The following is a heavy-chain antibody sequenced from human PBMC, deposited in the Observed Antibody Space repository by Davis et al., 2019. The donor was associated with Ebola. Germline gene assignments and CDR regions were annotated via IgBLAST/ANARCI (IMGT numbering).Heavy chain of an antibody. V-gene: IGHV3-30*18. CDR1: GFTFSSYG. D-gene: IGHD3-22*01. Sequence: PGGSLRLSCAASGFTFSSYGMHWVRQAPGKGLEWVAVISYDGSNKYYADSVKGRFTISRDNSKNTLYLQMNSLRAEDTAVYYCAKELYYYDSSGYYYVYYYYGMDVWGQGTTVTVSS. CDR3: AKELYYYDSSGYYYVYYYYGMDV. CDR2: ISYDGSNK. J-gene: IGHJ6*02.